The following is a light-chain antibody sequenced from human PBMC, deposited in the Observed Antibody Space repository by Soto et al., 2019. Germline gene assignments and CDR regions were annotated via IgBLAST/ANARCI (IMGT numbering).Light chain of an antibody. CDR1: EFISKW. V-gene: IGKV1-5*03. J-gene: IGKJ1*01. CDR3: QHYNNYLET. CDR2: QAS. Sequence: DIQITHSPSTLSASVGDRVTITCRASEFISKWLAWYQQKPGTAPKLLIYQASSLESGVPSRFSSSGSGTEFTLTITSLQPDDFATYYCQHYNNYLETFGQGTKVEIK.